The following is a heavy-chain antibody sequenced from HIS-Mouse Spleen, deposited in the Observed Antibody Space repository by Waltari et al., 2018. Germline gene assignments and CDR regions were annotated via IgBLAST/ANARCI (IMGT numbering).Heavy chain of an antibody. D-gene: IGHD3-3*01. J-gene: IGHJ4*02. V-gene: IGHV4-39*01. Sequence: QLQLQESGPGLVKPSETLSLTCTVSGGSISSRSHYWGWIRQPPGKGLEWIGSIYYSGSTYYNPSLKSRVTISVDTSKNQFSLKLSSVTAADTAVYYCARRAMGFLEWLYFDYWGQGTLVTVSS. CDR3: ARRAMGFLEWLYFDY. CDR1: GGSISSRSHY. CDR2: IYYSGST.